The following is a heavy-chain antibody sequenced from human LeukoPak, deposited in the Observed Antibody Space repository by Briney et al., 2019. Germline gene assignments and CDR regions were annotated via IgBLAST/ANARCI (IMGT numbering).Heavy chain of an antibody. D-gene: IGHD3-22*01. CDR3: ARWGYYYGSSGYSPFVY. J-gene: IGHJ4*02. Sequence: GASVKVSCKASGGTFSSYAISCVRQAPGQGLEWMGGIIPIFGTAHYAQKFQGRVTITVDKYTSTAYKELSSLRSEDTAVYSCARWGYYYGSSGYSPFVYWGQGTLVTVSS. V-gene: IGHV1-69*06. CDR2: IIPIFGTA. CDR1: GGTFSSYA.